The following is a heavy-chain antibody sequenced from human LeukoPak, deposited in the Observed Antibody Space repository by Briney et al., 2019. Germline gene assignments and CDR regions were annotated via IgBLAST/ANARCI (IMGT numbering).Heavy chain of an antibody. D-gene: IGHD3-10*01. CDR1: GGSISSGGSY. J-gene: IGHJ4*02. CDR3: ARVDYYGSGSYSYYFDY. CDR2: IYYSGST. V-gene: IGHV4-31*03. Sequence: SETLSLTCTVSGGSISSGGSYWSWIRQHPGKGLEWIGYIYYSGSTYYNPSLKSRVTISVDTSKNQFSLELSSVTAADTAVYYCARVDYYGSGSYSYYFDYWGQGTLVTVSS.